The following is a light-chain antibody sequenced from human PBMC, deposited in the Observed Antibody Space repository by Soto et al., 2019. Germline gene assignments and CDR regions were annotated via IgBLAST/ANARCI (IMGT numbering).Light chain of an antibody. CDR2: DAS. CDR1: QSVSNN. CDR3: QQYNNWTPWT. V-gene: IGKV3-15*01. Sequence: ILMTQSPATLSVSPGERATLSCRASQSVSNNLAWYQQKPGQAPRLLIYDASTRATGIPARFSGSGSGTEFTLTLSGRQSEDFAVYYCQQYNNWTPWTFGQGTKVEIK. J-gene: IGKJ1*01.